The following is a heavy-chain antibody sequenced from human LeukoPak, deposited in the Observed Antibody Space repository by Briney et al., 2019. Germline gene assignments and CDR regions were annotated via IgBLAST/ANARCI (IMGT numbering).Heavy chain of an antibody. CDR1: GFTFSSYS. V-gene: IGHV3-21*04. J-gene: IGHJ4*02. D-gene: IGHD2-2*01. CDR3: AKIPKGGYFDC. Sequence: GGSPRLSCAASGFTFSSYSMNWVRQAPGKGLEWVSSVSSSSSYIYYADSVKGRFTISRDSSKNTLSLQVSSLRAEDTAVYYCAKIPKGGYFDCWGQGTLVTVSS. CDR2: VSSSSSYI.